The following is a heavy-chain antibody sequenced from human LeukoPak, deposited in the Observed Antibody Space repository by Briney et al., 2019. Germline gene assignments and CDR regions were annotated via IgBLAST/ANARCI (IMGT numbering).Heavy chain of an antibody. V-gene: IGHV1-8*01. J-gene: IGHJ1*01. D-gene: IGHD2-21*02. Sequence: ASVKVSCKASGYTFTSYDINWVRQATGQGLEWMGWMNPNSGNTGYAQKFQGRVTMTRNTSISTAYMELSSLRSEDTAVYYCARATKAYCGGDCYSIEYFQHWGQGTLVTVSS. CDR1: GYTFTSYD. CDR3: ARATKAYCGGDCYSIEYFQH. CDR2: MNPNSGNT.